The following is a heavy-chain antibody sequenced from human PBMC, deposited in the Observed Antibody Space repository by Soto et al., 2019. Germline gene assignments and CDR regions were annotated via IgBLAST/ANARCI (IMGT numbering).Heavy chain of an antibody. J-gene: IGHJ4*02. Sequence: GGSLRLSCAASGFTFSSYAMSWVRQAPGKGLEWVSAISGSGGSTYYADSVKGRFTISRDNSKNTLYLQMNSLRAEDTAVYYCAKDRDYYDSSGYYGYWGQGTLVTVSS. CDR2: ISGSGGST. CDR1: GFTFSSYA. V-gene: IGHV3-23*01. D-gene: IGHD3-22*01. CDR3: AKDRDYYDSSGYYGY.